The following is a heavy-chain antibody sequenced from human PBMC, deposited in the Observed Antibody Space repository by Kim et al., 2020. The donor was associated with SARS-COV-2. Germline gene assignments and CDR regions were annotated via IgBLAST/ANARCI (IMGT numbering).Heavy chain of an antibody. D-gene: IGHD3-9*01. CDR3: ARELYDILTGYVGLLGY. CDR1: GFTFSSYS. Sequence: GGSLRLSCAASGFTFSSYSMNWVRQAPGKGLEWVSSISSSSSYIYYADSVKGRFTISRDNAKNSLYLQMNSLRAEDTAVYYCARELYDILTGYVGLLGYWGQGTLVTVSS. V-gene: IGHV3-21*01. J-gene: IGHJ4*02. CDR2: ISSSSSYI.